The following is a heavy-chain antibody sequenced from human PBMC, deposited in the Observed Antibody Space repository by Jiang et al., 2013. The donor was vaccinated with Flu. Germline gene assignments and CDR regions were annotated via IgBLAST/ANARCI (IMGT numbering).Heavy chain of an antibody. Sequence: RGVGVGWIRQPPGKALEWLAFIYWDDDKHYSPSLRSRLTITKDSSKNQVVLKMTNVDPVDTARYFCAHLTTTRTHYYDSDGYFVASPDYRYFDLWGRGTLVAVSS. CDR3: AHLTTTRTHYYDSDGYFVASPDYRYFDL. V-gene: IGHV2-5*02. D-gene: IGHD3-22*01. J-gene: IGHJ2*01. CDR2: IYWDDDK. CDR1: RGVG.